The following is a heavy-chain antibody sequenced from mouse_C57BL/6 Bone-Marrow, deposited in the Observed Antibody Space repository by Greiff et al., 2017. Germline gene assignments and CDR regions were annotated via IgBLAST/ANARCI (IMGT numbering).Heavy chain of an antibody. J-gene: IGHJ3*01. CDR3: ARGGAYYSNGFAY. CDR2: ISYDGSN. Sequence: EVKLQESGPGLVKPSQSLSLTCSVTGYSITSGYYWNWIRQFPGNKLEWMGYISYDGSNNYNPSLKNRISITRDTSKNQFFLKLNSVTTEDTATYYCARGGAYYSNGFAYWGQGTLVTVSA. CDR1: GYSITSGYY. D-gene: IGHD2-5*01. V-gene: IGHV3-6*01.